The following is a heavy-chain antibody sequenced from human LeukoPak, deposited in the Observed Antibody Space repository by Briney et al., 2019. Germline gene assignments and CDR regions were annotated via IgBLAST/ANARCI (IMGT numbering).Heavy chain of an antibody. CDR2: TYYRSKWYN. D-gene: IGHD2-21*02. J-gene: IGHJ4*02. CDR1: GDIFSSSSAA. Sequence: SQTLSLTCAISGDIFSSSSAAWNWIRLSPSRGLEWLGRTYYRSKWYNDYAVVVRSRITINPDTSKNQFSLQLNSVTPEDTAVYYCARSDGYIDYWGQGTLVTVSS. CDR3: ARSDGYIDY. V-gene: IGHV6-1*01.